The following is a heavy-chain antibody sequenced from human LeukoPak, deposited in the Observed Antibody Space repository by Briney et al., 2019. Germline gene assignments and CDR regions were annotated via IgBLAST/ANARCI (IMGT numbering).Heavy chain of an antibody. CDR2: MNPNSGNT. D-gene: IGHD6-13*01. Sequence: ASVKVSCKASGYTFTSYDINWVRQATGQGLEWMGWMNPNSGNTGYAQKFQGRVTITRNTSISTAYMELSSLRSEDTAVYYCAREQQLVRVGFDPRGQGTLVTVSS. CDR3: AREQQLVRVGFDP. J-gene: IGHJ5*02. CDR1: GYTFTSYD. V-gene: IGHV1-8*03.